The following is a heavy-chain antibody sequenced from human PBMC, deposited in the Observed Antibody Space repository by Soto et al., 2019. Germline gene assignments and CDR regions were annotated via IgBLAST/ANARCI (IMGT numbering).Heavy chain of an antibody. CDR1: GFTFGDYG. V-gene: IGHV3-23*01. Sequence: VQLSQSGGGLVQRGGSLRLSCEGSGFTFGDYGINWVRQAPGKGLEWVSGISGSGNQIDYSASVEGRFTISRDNSKNTVFLQMNGLSAGDTAVYFCAKNQDWNRPDPGAFDVWGQGTMVIVSS. CDR3: AKNQDWNRPDPGAFDV. J-gene: IGHJ3*01. CDR2: ISGSGNQI. D-gene: IGHD1-1*01.